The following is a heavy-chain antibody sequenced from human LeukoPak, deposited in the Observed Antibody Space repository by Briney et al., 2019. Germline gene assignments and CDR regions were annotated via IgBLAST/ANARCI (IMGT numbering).Heavy chain of an antibody. CDR3: AMTMKYCSGGTCQEAFEI. Sequence: GGSLRLSCAASGFTFSTHAMSWVRQAPGKGLEWVSAISGSGGRTYHADSVKGRFTISRDNSKNTLFLQMSSLRAEDTAIYYCAMTMKYCSGGTCQEAFEIWGQGTMVTVSS. CDR2: ISGSGGRT. V-gene: IGHV3-23*01. CDR1: GFTFSTHA. D-gene: IGHD2-15*01. J-gene: IGHJ3*02.